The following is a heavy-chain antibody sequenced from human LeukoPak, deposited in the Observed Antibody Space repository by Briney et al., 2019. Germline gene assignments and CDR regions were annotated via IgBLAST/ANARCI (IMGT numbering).Heavy chain of an antibody. CDR1: GFTFSSYG. CDR2: IRYDGSNK. CDR3: ANINDFWSGYYLAYYYMDV. V-gene: IGHV3-30*02. J-gene: IGHJ6*03. D-gene: IGHD3-3*01. Sequence: GGSLRLSCAASGFTFSSYGMHWVRQAPGKGLEWVAFIRYDGSNKYYADSVKGRFTISRDNSKNTLYLQMNSLRAEDTAAYYCANINDFWSGYYLAYYYMDVWGKGTTVTVSS.